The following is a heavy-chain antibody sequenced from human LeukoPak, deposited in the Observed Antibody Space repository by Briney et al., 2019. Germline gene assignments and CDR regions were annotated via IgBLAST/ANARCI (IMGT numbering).Heavy chain of an antibody. J-gene: IGHJ4*02. CDR2: IYYSGRT. CDR1: GGSISSGGYY. D-gene: IGHD2-8*01. V-gene: IGHV4-31*03. CDR3: ARCDGTNGVCYIDY. Sequence: PSETLSLTCTVSGGSISSGGYYWSWIRQHPGKGLEWIGYIYYSGRTYYNPSLKSRVTIAEDTSKNQFSLKLSSVTAADTAVYYCARCDGTNGVCYIDYWGQGTLVTVSS.